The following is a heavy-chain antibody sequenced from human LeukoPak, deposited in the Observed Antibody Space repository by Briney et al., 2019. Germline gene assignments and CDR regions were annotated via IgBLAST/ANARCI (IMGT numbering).Heavy chain of an antibody. CDR2: INPTGGST. Sequence: ASVKVSFKASGYTFTPYFIHWVRQAPGQGLEWMGIINPTGGSTTYAQKLQGRVTVTRDMSTSTVYMELSSLTSEDTAVYYCARDRVIVGGTATYNFDHWGQGTLVTVSS. CDR3: ARDRVIVGGTATYNFDH. CDR1: GYTFTPYF. V-gene: IGHV1-46*01. D-gene: IGHD1-14*01. J-gene: IGHJ4*02.